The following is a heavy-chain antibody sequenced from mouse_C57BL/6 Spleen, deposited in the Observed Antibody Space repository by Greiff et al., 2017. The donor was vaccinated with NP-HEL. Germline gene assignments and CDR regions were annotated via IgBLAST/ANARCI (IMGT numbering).Heavy chain of an antibody. CDR3: ARHCDVGFFDY. Sequence: DVMLVESGGGLVKPGGSLKLSCAASGFTFSSYTMSWVRQTPEKRLEWVATISGGGGNTYYPDSVKGRFTISRDNAKNTLYLQMSSLRSEDTALYYCARHCDVGFFDYWGQGTTLTVSS. CDR1: GFTFSSYT. CDR2: ISGGGGNT. D-gene: IGHD3-3*01. V-gene: IGHV5-9*01. J-gene: IGHJ2*01.